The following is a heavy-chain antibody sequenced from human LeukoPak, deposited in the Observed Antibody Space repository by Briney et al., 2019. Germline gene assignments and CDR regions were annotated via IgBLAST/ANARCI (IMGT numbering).Heavy chain of an antibody. CDR3: ARDLNQYYDSSGLWVRDTEDAFDI. CDR1: GYTFTRYF. Sequence: ASVKVSCKASGYTFTRYFIHWVRQAPGQGLEWMGGIIPVFGIANYAQKFQDRVTITADKTTGTAYMGLSSLRSEDTAVYYCARDLNQYYDSSGLWVRDTEDAFDIWGQGTMVTVSS. CDR2: IIPVFGIA. V-gene: IGHV1-69*10. D-gene: IGHD3-22*01. J-gene: IGHJ3*02.